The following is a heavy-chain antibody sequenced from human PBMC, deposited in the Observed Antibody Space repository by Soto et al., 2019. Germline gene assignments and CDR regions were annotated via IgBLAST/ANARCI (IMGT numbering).Heavy chain of an antibody. CDR3: AKEGEHSSGWANFDY. D-gene: IGHD6-19*01. Sequence: EVQLLESGGGLVQPGGSLRLSCAASGFTFSNYAMSWVRQAPGKGLEWVSAISGSGISTYYADSVKGRFTISRDNSKNTLYLQMNSLRAEDTAVYYCAKEGEHSSGWANFDYWGQGALVTVSS. J-gene: IGHJ4*02. CDR2: ISGSGIST. CDR1: GFTFSNYA. V-gene: IGHV3-23*01.